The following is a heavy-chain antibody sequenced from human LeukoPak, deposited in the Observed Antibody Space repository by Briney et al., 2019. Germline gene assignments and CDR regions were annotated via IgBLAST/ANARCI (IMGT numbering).Heavy chain of an antibody. Sequence: GRSLRLSCAASGFTFSSYGMHWVRQAPGKGLEWVAVIWYDGSNKYYADSVKGRFTISRDNSKNTLYLQMNSLRAEDTAVYYCARERRDGCNYRYLDYWGQGTLVTVSS. CDR2: IWYDGSNK. CDR1: GFTFSSYG. J-gene: IGHJ4*02. CDR3: ARERRDGCNYRYLDY. D-gene: IGHD5-24*01. V-gene: IGHV3-33*01.